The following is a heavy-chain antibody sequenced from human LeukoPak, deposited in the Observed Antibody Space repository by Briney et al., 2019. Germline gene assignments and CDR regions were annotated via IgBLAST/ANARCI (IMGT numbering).Heavy chain of an antibody. V-gene: IGHV3-23*01. CDR2: ISGTGGGT. CDR3: AKELNYYDSSGVMDV. Sequence: GGSLRLSCAASGFTFSSYAMSWVRQAPGKGLEWVSTISGTGGGTYHADSVKGRFTISRDNSKNTLYLQMNSLRAEDTAVYYCAKELNYYDSSGVMDVWGQGTTVTVSS. CDR1: GFTFSSYA. D-gene: IGHD3-22*01. J-gene: IGHJ6*02.